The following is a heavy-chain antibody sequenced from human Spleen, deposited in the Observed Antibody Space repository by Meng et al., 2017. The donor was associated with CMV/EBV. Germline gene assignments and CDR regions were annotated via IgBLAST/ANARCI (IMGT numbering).Heavy chain of an antibody. CDR1: DGSTSSDTCY. Sequence: SETRSLTWNVSDGSTSSDTCYWRWIRQYPGKGLEWIGYIYYSGSTYYNPSLKSRVTISVDTSKNQFSLKLNSVTAADTAVYYCARDYSSSSKGMDVWGQGTTVTVSS. J-gene: IGHJ6*01. CDR3: ARDYSSSSKGMDV. V-gene: IGHV4-31*02. CDR2: IYYSGST. D-gene: IGHD6-6*01.